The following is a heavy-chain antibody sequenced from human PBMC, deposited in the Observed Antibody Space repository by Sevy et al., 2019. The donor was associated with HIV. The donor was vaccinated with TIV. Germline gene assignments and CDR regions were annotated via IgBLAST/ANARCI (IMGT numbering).Heavy chain of an antibody. CDR1: AFTFSSYD. CDR2: ISSDGSFK. D-gene: IGHD1-26*01. J-gene: IGHJ4*02. V-gene: IGHV3-30*18. CDR3: AKAVGGRSYFDY. Sequence: GGSLRLSCAASAFTFSSYDMHWVRQAPGKGLEWVAVISSDGSFKYYGDSVKGRFTISRDNSKNTLYLEMNSLRAEDTAVYYCAKAVGGRSYFDYWGQGTLVTVSS.